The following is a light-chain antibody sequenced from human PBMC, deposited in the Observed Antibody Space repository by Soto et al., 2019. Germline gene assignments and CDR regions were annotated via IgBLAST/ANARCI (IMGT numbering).Light chain of an antibody. Sequence: EIVLTQSPATLSLSPGERATLSCRASQSVGSSLAWYQQRPGQAPRLLIYDASNRATGIPARFSGSGSGADFILTISSLEPEDFAVYYCQQRSTWPYTFGQGTNLEIK. CDR2: DAS. V-gene: IGKV3-11*01. CDR1: QSVGSS. CDR3: QQRSTWPYT. J-gene: IGKJ2*01.